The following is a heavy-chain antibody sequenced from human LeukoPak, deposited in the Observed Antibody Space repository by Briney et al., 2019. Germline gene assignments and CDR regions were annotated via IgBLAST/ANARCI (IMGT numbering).Heavy chain of an antibody. Sequence: ASVKVSCKPSGYTFTSFGISWVRQAPGQGLEWMGWIGAYNGDTNYAQKFQGRVTMTTDTSTSTAYMDLRSLRSDGTAVYYCTRDHCSGDNCPSFDYWGQGTLVTVSS. CDR2: IGAYNGDT. V-gene: IGHV1-18*04. D-gene: IGHD2-15*01. CDR3: TRDHCSGDNCPSFDY. CDR1: GYTFTSFG. J-gene: IGHJ4*02.